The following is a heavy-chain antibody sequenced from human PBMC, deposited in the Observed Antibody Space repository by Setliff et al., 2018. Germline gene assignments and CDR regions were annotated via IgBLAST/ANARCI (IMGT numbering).Heavy chain of an antibody. Sequence: GESLKISCKGSGYSFNTYWIGWVRQMPGKGLEWMGIVYPSDSDTRYSPSFQGQVTISADKSSSTAYLQWSSLKASDTAIYYCARGRRDGYKAGFDPWGQGTLVTVSS. CDR3: ARGRRDGYKAGFDP. V-gene: IGHV5-51*01. CDR2: VYPSDSDT. D-gene: IGHD5-12*01. CDR1: GYSFNTYW. J-gene: IGHJ5*02.